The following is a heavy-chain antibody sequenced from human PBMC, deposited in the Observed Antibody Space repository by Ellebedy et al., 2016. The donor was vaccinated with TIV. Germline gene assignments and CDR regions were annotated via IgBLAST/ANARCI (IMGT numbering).Heavy chain of an antibody. CDR2: ISSSGNSI. CDR1: GFTFSSHE. CDR3: ARGRAVITTWFDP. J-gene: IGHJ5*02. D-gene: IGHD3-22*01. Sequence: PGGSLRLSCAASGFTFSSHEMNWVRQAPGKGLEWVSYISSSGNSIYYADSVKGRFTISRDNAKNSLYLQMNSLRAEDTAVYYCARGRAVITTWFDPWGQGTLVTVSS. V-gene: IGHV3-48*03.